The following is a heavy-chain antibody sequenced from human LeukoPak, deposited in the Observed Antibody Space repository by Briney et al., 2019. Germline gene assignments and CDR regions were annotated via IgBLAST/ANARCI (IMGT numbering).Heavy chain of an antibody. V-gene: IGHV1-46*01. CDR3: ARDLATVTTWENNWFDP. J-gene: IGHJ5*02. CDR2: INPSGGST. D-gene: IGHD4-17*01. Sequence: ASVKVSCKASGYTFTSYYMHWVRQAPGQGLEWMGIINPSGGSTSYAQKFQGRVTMTRDMSTSTVYMELSSLRSDDTAVYYCARDLATVTTWENNWFDPWGQGTLVTVSS. CDR1: GYTFTSYY.